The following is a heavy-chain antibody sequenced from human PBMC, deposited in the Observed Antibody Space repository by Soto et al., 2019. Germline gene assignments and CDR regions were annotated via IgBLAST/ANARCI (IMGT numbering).Heavy chain of an antibody. Sequence: SETLSLTCTVAGGSISSYYWSWILQPPGKGLEWIGYIYYSGSTNYNPSLKSRVTISVDTSKNQFSLKLSSVPAADTAVYYCARHRGYGDYFDYWGQGTLVTV. V-gene: IGHV4-59*08. CDR2: IYYSGST. D-gene: IGHD4-17*01. CDR3: ARHRGYGDYFDY. CDR1: GGSISSYY. J-gene: IGHJ4*02.